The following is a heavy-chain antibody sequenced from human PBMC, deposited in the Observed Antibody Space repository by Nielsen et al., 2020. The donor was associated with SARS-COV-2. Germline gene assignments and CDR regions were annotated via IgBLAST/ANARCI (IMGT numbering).Heavy chain of an antibody. Sequence: SETLSLTCTVSRGSISTYYWIWIRQPPGKGLEWIGYVFYNGSTNYNPSLKSRVTMSVDTSENQFSLKLTSLTAADTAVYYCARGRRIYDRTGYVGPIFDYWGQGALVIVSS. CDR1: RGSISTYY. CDR3: ARGRRIYDRTGYVGPIFDY. J-gene: IGHJ4*02. D-gene: IGHD3-22*01. V-gene: IGHV4-59*01. CDR2: VFYNGST.